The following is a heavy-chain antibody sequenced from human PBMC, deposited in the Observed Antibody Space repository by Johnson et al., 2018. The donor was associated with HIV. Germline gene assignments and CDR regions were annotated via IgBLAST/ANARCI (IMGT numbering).Heavy chain of an antibody. CDR1: GFTFSSYA. CDR3: AKARGRGYSYGGGAFDI. Sequence: VQLVESGGGVVQPGRSLRLSCAASGFTFSSYAMSWVRQAPGKGLEWVSAISGSGGSTYYVDSVKGRFTISRDNFKNTLYLQMNSLRAGDTAVYYCAKARGRGYSYGGGAFDIWGQGTMVTVSS. V-gene: IGHV3-23*04. D-gene: IGHD5-18*01. CDR2: ISGSGGST. J-gene: IGHJ3*02.